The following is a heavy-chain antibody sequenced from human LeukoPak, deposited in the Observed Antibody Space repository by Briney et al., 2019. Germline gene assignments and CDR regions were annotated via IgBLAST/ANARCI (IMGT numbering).Heavy chain of an antibody. Sequence: SETLSLTCIVSGDSVSGYYWNWIRQPPGKGLEWIGYTHHSGNTLYNPSLKSRVTTSVDTSKNQFSLSLSSVTAADTAVYYCARHGITIFGVVIMSAFDIWGQGTMVTVSS. CDR3: ARHGITIFGVVIMSAFDI. CDR2: THHSGNT. CDR1: GDSVSGYY. J-gene: IGHJ3*02. V-gene: IGHV4-59*08. D-gene: IGHD3-3*01.